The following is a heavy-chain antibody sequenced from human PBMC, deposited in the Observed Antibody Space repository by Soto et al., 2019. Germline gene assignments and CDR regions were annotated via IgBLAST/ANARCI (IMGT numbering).Heavy chain of an antibody. Sequence: GSLRLSCAASGFTFSSYWMHWVRQAPGKGLVWVSRINSDGSSTSYADSVEGRFTISRDNAKNTLYLQMNSLRAEDTAVYYCAGTVVRRDYFDYWGQGTLVTVSS. CDR3: AGTVVRRDYFDY. J-gene: IGHJ4*02. CDR2: INSDGSST. D-gene: IGHD2-15*01. CDR1: GFTFSSYW. V-gene: IGHV3-74*01.